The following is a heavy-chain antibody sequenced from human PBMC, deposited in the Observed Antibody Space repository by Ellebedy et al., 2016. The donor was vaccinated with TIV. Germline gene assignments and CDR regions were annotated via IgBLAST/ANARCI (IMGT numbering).Heavy chain of an antibody. CDR1: GLTLSGYW. V-gene: IGHV3-74*01. CDR2: INTDGSST. D-gene: IGHD3-9*01. Sequence: PGGSLRLSCVASGLTLSGYWMHWVRQVPGKGLVWLARINTDGSSTSYADSVEGRFTISRDNAKKTLYLEMSGLRSDDTAVYYCARESVRYFDWDYWGQGTLVAV. J-gene: IGHJ4*02. CDR3: ARESVRYFDWDY.